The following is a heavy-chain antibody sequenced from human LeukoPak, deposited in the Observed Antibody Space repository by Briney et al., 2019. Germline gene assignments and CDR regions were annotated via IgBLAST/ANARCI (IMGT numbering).Heavy chain of an antibody. CDR3: ARFYGGSALDN. CDR2: INSDGFSI. Sequence: GGSLRLSCAASGFTFSAYWMHWVRQAPGKGLVWVSRINSDGFSIAYANSVKGRFTISRDNAKNTLYLHMNSLRAEDTAVYYCARFYGGSALDNWGQGTMVTVSS. D-gene: IGHD3-16*01. CDR1: GFTFSAYW. J-gene: IGHJ3*02. V-gene: IGHV3-74*01.